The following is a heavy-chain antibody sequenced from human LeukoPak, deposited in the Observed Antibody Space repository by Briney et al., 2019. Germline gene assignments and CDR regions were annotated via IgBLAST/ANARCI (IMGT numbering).Heavy chain of an antibody. CDR3: AKPYGITYFDY. D-gene: IGHD4-17*01. CDR2: ISYDGSNN. CDR1: GFTFSSYG. Sequence: GGSLRLSCAASGFTFSSYGMHWVRQAPGKGLEWVAVISYDGSNNYYADSVKGRFTISRDNSKNTLYLQMNSLRAEDTAVYYCAKPYGITYFDYWGQGTLVTVSS. V-gene: IGHV3-30*18. J-gene: IGHJ4*02.